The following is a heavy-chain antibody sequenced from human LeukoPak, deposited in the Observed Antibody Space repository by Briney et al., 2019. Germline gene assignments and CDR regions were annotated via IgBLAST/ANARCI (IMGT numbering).Heavy chain of an antibody. D-gene: IGHD3-3*01. J-gene: IGHJ4*02. V-gene: IGHV4-59*01. CDR1: GGSISTYY. Sequence: PSGTLSLTCTVSGGSISTYYWSWMRQPPGRGLEWIGYIYYSGSTNHNPSLQSRVTISVDTSKNQFSLKLNSVTAADTAVYYCARGGVPGGFYGSFDYWGQGTLVSVSS. CDR2: IYYSGST. CDR3: ARGGVPGGFYGSFDY.